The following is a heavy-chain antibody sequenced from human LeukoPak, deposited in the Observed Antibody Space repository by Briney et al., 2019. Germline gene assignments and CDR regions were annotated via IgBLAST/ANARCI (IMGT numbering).Heavy chain of an antibody. CDR3: ARHDSSGYYFDY. Sequence: SETLSLTCTVSGYSLSSGYYWGRIRQPPGKGLEWIGSFYHSGSTYYNPSLKSRVTISVDTSKNQFSLKLSSVTAADTAVYYCARHDSSGYYFDYWGQGTLVTVSS. CDR2: FYHSGST. V-gene: IGHV4-38-2*02. CDR1: GYSLSSGYY. D-gene: IGHD3-22*01. J-gene: IGHJ4*02.